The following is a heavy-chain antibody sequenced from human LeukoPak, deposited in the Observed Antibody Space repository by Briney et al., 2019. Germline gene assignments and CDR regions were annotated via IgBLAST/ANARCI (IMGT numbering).Heavy chain of an antibody. D-gene: IGHD3-22*01. CDR3: ARAPPVYYDDAFDI. V-gene: IGHV1-69*05. CDR2: IIPIFGTA. J-gene: IGHJ3*02. CDR1: GGTFSSYA. Sequence: GASVKVSCKASGGTFSSYAISWVRQAPGQGLEWMGGIIPIFGTANYAQKFQGRITITTDESTSTAYMELSRLRSDDTAVYYCARAPPVYYDDAFDIWGQGTMVTVSS.